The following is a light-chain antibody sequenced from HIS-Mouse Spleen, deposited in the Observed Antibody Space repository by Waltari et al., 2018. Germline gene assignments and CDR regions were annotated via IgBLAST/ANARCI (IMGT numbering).Light chain of an antibody. Sequence: QSALTQPASVSGSPGQSITISCPGTSSYVGRYNLVSWYQQHPGKAPKLMIYEGSKRPSGVSNRFSGSKSGNTASLTISGLQAEDEADYYCCSYAGSSTFVVVFGGGTKLTVL. CDR2: EGS. CDR1: SSYVGRYNL. J-gene: IGLJ2*01. CDR3: CSYAGSSTFVVV. V-gene: IGLV2-23*03.